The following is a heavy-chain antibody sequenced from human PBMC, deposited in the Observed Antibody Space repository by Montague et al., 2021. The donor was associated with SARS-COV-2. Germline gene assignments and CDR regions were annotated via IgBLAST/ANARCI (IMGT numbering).Heavy chain of an antibody. D-gene: IGHD2-15*01. CDR1: GGSISSYY. J-gene: IGHJ3*02. CDR2: IYYSGST. CDR3: AGGSCGPCSFDI. V-gene: IGHV4-59*01. Sequence: SETLSLTCTVSGGSISSYYWSWIWQPQGKGLEWIGYIYYSGSTNYNPSLESRVTISLDTSKNQFSLKLNSVTAADAAVYYCAGGSCGPCSFDIWGQGTMVTVSS.